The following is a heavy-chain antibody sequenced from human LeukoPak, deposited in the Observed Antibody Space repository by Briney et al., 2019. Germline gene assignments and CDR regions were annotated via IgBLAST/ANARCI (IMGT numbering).Heavy chain of an antibody. CDR1: GFTFSSYW. V-gene: IGHV3-7*01. CDR2: IKQDGSEK. D-gene: IGHD4-17*01. J-gene: IGHJ6*03. CDR3: ARGATVTTWAYYYYYYYMDV. Sequence: GGSLRLSCAASGFTFSSYWMSWVRQAPGKGLEWVANIKQDGSEKYYVDSVKGRFTISRDNAKSSLYLQMNSLRAEDTAVYYCARGATVTTWAYYYYYYYMDVWGKGTTVTVSS.